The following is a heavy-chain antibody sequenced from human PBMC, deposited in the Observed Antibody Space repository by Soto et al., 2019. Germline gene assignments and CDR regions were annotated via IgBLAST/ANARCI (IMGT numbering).Heavy chain of an antibody. V-gene: IGHV5-10-1*01. CDR1: GDNFLAYW. Sequence: GVSLRVSWKVSGDNFLAYWCSWMRQMPGKGLKWMERINPSDSYINYSPTLEGHVTISVDKSISTAYLQWSSLKTSDTAMYYCVRQGSYVSGSDYYYLALDVWGQGITVTVSS. CDR3: VRQGSYVSGSDYYYLALDV. D-gene: IGHD3-10*01. J-gene: IGHJ6*02. CDR2: INPSDSYI.